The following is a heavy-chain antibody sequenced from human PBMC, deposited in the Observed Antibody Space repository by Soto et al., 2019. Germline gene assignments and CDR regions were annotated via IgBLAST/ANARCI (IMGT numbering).Heavy chain of an antibody. CDR1: GGSISSGGYY. Sequence: KASETLSLTCTVSGGSISSGGYYWSWIRQHPGKGLEWIGYIYYSGSTYYNPSLKSRVTISVDTSKNQFSLKLSSVTAADTAVYYCARGRRTRWLQSQRYYYYGMDVWGQGTTVTVSS. CDR3: ARGRRTRWLQSQRYYYYGMDV. J-gene: IGHJ6*02. CDR2: IYYSGST. V-gene: IGHV4-31*03. D-gene: IGHD5-12*01.